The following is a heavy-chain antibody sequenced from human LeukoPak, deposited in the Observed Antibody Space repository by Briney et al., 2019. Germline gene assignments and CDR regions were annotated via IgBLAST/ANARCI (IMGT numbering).Heavy chain of an antibody. Sequence: SETLSLTSTVSGVSISTYYWTWIRQPAGKGLEWIGRIYSTGNTNYNPSLESRVTMSIDTSKNQFSLKLTSVTAADTAVYYCARERGNLRGDAFDIWGQGTMVTVSS. CDR3: ARERGNLRGDAFDI. J-gene: IGHJ3*02. CDR2: IYSTGNT. D-gene: IGHD1-26*01. V-gene: IGHV4-4*07. CDR1: GVSISTYY.